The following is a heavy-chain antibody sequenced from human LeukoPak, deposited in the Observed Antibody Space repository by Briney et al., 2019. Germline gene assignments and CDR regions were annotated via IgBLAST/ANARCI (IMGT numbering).Heavy chain of an antibody. J-gene: IGHJ4*02. CDR3: VREGYRPLFDY. D-gene: IGHD5-18*01. CDR2: IKQDGSEK. V-gene: IGHV3-7*01. Sequence: GGSLRLSCAASGFTFSSYSMNWVRQAPGKGLEWVANIKQDGSEKYYVDSVKGRFTISRDYAKNSLYLQMNSLRADDTAVYYCVREGYRPLFDYWGQGTLVTVSS. CDR1: GFTFSSYS.